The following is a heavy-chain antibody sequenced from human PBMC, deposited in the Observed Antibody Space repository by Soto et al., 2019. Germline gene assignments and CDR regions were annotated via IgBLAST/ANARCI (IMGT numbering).Heavy chain of an antibody. CDR3: AKGHPGGSCYSGLDC. V-gene: IGHV3-23*01. Sequence: GESLKISCAASGFTFSTCAMTWVRQAPGKGLEWVLCISGSGDTTYYADSVKGRFTISRDTSKNTVYLQMNSLRADDTAVYYCAKGHPGGSCYSGLDCWGQGTLVTVSS. CDR2: ISGSGDTT. D-gene: IGHD2-15*01. J-gene: IGHJ4*02. CDR1: GFTFSTCA.